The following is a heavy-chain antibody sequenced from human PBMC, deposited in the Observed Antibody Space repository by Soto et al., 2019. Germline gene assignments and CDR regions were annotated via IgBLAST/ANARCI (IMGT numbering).Heavy chain of an antibody. CDR1: GGSISSGGYY. CDR2: IYYSGST. Sequence: PSETLSLTCTVSGGSISSGGYYWSWIRQHPGKGLEWIGYIYYSGSTYYNPSLKSRVTISVDTSKNQFSLKLSSVTAADTAVYYCARDRAYYDFWSGPPHYYYYGMDVWGQGTTVTVSS. CDR3: ARDRAYYDFWSGPPHYYYYGMDV. D-gene: IGHD3-3*01. V-gene: IGHV4-31*03. J-gene: IGHJ6*02.